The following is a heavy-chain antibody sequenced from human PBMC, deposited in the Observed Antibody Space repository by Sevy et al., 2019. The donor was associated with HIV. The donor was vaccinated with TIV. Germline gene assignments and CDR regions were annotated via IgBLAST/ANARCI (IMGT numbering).Heavy chain of an antibody. D-gene: IGHD5-12*01. CDR3: AREGSPYDTYHYYYGMDV. CDR2: IKQDGSEK. CDR1: GFTFNSYR. J-gene: IGHJ6*02. V-gene: IGHV3-7*01. Sequence: GGYLRLSCAASGFTFNSYRMSWVRQAPGKGLEWVANIKQDGSEKYYVDSVKGRFTISRDTFQNSLLLRMNTLRAEDTAVYYCAREGSPYDTYHYYYGMDVWGQGTTVTVSS.